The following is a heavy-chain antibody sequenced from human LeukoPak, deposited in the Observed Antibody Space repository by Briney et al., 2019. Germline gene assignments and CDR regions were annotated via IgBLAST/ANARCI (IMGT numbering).Heavy chain of an antibody. D-gene: IGHD3-22*01. V-gene: IGHV4-59*01. CDR2: MYYSGSP. CDR3: ARWRPYFYDSSGYVDY. CDR1: GGCISSYS. J-gene: IGHJ4*02. Sequence: SETLSLTCTVSGGCISSYSWSWIRQPAGKGLEWIGNMYYSGSPDYNPSLKSRVTISIDTSKNQFSLRLTSVTAADTAVYYCARWRPYFYDSSGYVDYWGQGTLVTVSS.